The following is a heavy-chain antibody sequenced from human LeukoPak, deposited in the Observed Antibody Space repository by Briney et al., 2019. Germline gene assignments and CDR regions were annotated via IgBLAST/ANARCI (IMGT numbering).Heavy chain of an antibody. V-gene: IGHV4-39*07. CDR2: IYSGGST. D-gene: IGHD3-22*01. J-gene: IGHJ4*02. Sequence: SETLSLTCIVSGGSIAGSFYYWAWIRQTPGKGLECVGTIYSGGSTYYNPSLKSRVTISVDTSKNQFSLKLSSVTAADTAVYYCAMSGAYYSYYFDYWGQGTLVTVSS. CDR3: AMSGAYYSYYFDY. CDR1: GGSIAGSFYY.